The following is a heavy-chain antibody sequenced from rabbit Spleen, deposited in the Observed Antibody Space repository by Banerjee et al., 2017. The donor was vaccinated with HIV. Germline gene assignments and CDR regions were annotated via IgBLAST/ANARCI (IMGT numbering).Heavy chain of an antibody. CDR1: GFSFSSSYW. CDR3: ARNTYHNDAT. J-gene: IGHJ6*01. Sequence: QEQLEESGGDLVKPEGSLTLTCTASGFSFSSSYWICWVRQAPGKGLEWLGCIHTGDGSTYYANWAKGRFTISKTSSTTVTLQMTSLTAADTATYFCARNTYHNDATWGPGTLVTVS. V-gene: IGHV1S45*01. CDR2: IHTGDGST. D-gene: IGHD6-1*01.